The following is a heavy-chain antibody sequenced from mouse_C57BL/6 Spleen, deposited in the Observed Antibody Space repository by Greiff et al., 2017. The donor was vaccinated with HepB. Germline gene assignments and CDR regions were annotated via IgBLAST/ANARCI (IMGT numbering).Heavy chain of an antibody. Sequence: DVKLQESGAELVRPGASVKLSCTASGFNIKDYYMHWVKQRPEQGLEWIGRIDPEDGDTEYAPKFQGKATMTADTSSNTAYLQLSSLTSEDTAVYYCTRITTVVRYFDVWGTGTTVTVSS. CDR3: TRITTVVRYFDV. V-gene: IGHV14-1*01. D-gene: IGHD1-1*01. CDR1: GFNIKDYY. J-gene: IGHJ1*03. CDR2: IDPEDGDT.